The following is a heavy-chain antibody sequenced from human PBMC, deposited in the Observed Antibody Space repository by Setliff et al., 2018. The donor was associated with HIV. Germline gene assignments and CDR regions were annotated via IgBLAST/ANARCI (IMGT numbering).Heavy chain of an antibody. CDR3: APEVGYSSSSSPN. J-gene: IGHJ4*02. CDR2: IYYSGST. CDR1: GGSINNYY. V-gene: IGHV4-59*05. D-gene: IGHD6-6*01. Sequence: PSETLSLTCTVSGGSINNYYWSWIRQPPGKGLEWIGSIYYSGSTYYNPSLKSRVTISVDTSKNQFSLKLSSVTAADTAVHYCAPEVGYSSSSSPNWGQGKLVIVSS.